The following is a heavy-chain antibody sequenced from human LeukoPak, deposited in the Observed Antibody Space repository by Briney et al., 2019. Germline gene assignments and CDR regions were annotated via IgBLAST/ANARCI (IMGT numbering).Heavy chain of an antibody. CDR2: ISDSGGST. Sequence: PGGTLRLSCAASGFTFSTYGMNWVREGPGKGWEWVSGISDSGGSTYYADSVKGRFTISRDNSKNTLYLQMNSLRAEDTAIYYCANLHTVSTSVPWGQGTLVTVSS. CDR3: ANLHTVSTSVP. CDR1: GFTFSTYG. V-gene: IGHV3-23*01. D-gene: IGHD4-17*01. J-gene: IGHJ4*02.